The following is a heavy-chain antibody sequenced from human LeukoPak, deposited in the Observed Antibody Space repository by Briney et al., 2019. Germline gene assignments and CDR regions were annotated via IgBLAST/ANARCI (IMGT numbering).Heavy chain of an antibody. D-gene: IGHD2-21*01. J-gene: IGHJ5*02. CDR2: ISGGGVNT. CDR3: AKSLGYCGYFSP. V-gene: IGHV3-23*01. Sequence: PGGSLRLSCAASGFTFNSYAMTWVRQAPGKGLEWVSAISGGGVNTYYADSGKGRFTISRDNSKNMLYLQMNSVRAEDTAVYYCAKSLGYCGYFSPWGQGTLVTVSS. CDR1: GFTFNSYA.